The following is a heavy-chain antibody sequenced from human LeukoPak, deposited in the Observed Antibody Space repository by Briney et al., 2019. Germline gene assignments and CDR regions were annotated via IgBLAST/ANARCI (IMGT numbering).Heavy chain of an antibody. CDR1: GYTFTGYY. CDR2: INPNGGDT. J-gene: IGHJ4*02. CDR3: ARELGSGYYRYFDY. D-gene: IGHD3-22*01. V-gene: IGHV1-2*02. Sequence: ASVKVSCMASGYTFTGYYMHWVRQAPGQGLEWMGWINPNGGDTYYLQKFQGRVSMTRDTSISTAYMELSRLRSDDTAVYYCARELGSGYYRYFDYWGQGTLVTVSS.